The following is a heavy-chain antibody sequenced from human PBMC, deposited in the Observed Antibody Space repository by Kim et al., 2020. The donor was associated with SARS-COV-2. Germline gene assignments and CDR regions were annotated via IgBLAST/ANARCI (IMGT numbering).Heavy chain of an antibody. CDR2: IYWDDDK. V-gene: IGHV2-5*02. CDR3: AHRGYYGSGSYGAFDI. Sequence: SGPTLVNPTQTLTLTCTFSGFSLSTSGVGVGWIRQPPGKALEWLALIYWDDDKRYSPSLKSRLTITKDTSKNQVVLTMTNMDPVDTATYYCAHRGYYGSGSYGAFDIWGQGTMVTVSS. J-gene: IGHJ3*02. CDR1: GFSLSTSGVG. D-gene: IGHD3-10*01.